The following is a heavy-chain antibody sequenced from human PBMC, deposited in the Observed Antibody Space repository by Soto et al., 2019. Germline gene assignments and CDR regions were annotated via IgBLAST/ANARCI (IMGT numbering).Heavy chain of an antibody. J-gene: IGHJ6*02. V-gene: IGHV1-46*01. Sequence: QVQLVQSGAEVKKPGASVKVSCKASGYTFTSYYMHWVRQAPGQGLEWMGIINPSGGSTSYAQKFQGRVTMTRDTSTSTVYMELSSLRSEDPAVYYCAASIHAAAGRTYGMDVWGQGTTVTVSS. D-gene: IGHD6-13*01. CDR3: AASIHAAAGRTYGMDV. CDR1: GYTFTSYY. CDR2: INPSGGST.